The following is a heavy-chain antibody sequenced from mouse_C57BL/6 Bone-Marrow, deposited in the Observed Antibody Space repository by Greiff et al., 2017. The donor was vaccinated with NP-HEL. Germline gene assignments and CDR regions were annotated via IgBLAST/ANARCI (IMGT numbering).Heavy chain of an antibody. CDR3: ARGVYDGYYVWFAY. V-gene: IGHV1-9*01. Sequence: VMLVESGAELMKPGASVKLSCKATGYTFTGYWIEWVKQRPGHGLEWIGEILPGSGSTNYNEKFKGKATFTADTSSNTAYMQLSSLTTEDSAIYYGARGVYDGYYVWFAYWGQGTLVTVSA. CDR2: ILPGSGST. CDR1: GYTFTGYW. D-gene: IGHD2-3*01. J-gene: IGHJ3*01.